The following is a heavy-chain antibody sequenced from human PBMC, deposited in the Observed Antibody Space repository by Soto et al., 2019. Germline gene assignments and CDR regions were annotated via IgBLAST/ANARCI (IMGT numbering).Heavy chain of an antibody. D-gene: IGHD6-13*01. V-gene: IGHV3-23*01. CDR3: AKEGCLTAAPDY. Sequence: EVQLLESGGGLVQPGGSLRLSCAASGFTFSSYAMSWVRQAPGKGLEWVSGIGGSGGTTYYADSVKGRFTISRDNSKNWLVLQMSSLRAEDTAVYYCAKEGCLTAAPDYWGQGNLVTVSS. CDR1: GFTFSSYA. CDR2: IGGSGGTT. J-gene: IGHJ4*02.